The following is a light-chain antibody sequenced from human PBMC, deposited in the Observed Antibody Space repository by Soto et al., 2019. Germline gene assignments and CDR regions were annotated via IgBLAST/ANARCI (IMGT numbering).Light chain of an antibody. V-gene: IGKV1-39*01. J-gene: IGKJ2*01. CDR3: QQSCSAPYT. CDR1: QTISTY. Sequence: DIQMTQSPSSLSASVGDRVTITCRASQTISTYLNWYQQKPGKAPKFLIYAASSLHSGVPSRFSGSGSGTDFTLAISSLQPEDFATYYCQQSCSAPYTFGQGTKLEIK. CDR2: AAS.